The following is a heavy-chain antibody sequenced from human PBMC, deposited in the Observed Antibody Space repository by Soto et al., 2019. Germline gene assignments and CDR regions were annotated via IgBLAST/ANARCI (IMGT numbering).Heavy chain of an antibody. J-gene: IGHJ4*02. D-gene: IGHD2-21*02. Sequence: GGSLRLSCAASGFTFSSYEMNWVRQAPGKGLEWVSYISSSGSTIYYADSVKGRFTISRDNAKDTLYLQMNSLRAEDTAVYYCATLGLQQAFWGQGTLVTVSS. CDR2: ISSSGSTI. CDR3: ATLGLQQAF. V-gene: IGHV3-48*03. CDR1: GFTFSSYE.